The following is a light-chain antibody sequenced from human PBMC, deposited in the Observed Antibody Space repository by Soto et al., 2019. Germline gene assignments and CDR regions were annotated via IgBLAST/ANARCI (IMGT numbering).Light chain of an antibody. CDR3: RSYAGSNNFV. CDR1: SSDVGGYNY. V-gene: IGLV2-8*01. CDR2: EVS. J-gene: IGLJ1*01. Sequence: QSALTQPPSASGSPGQSVTISCTGTSSDVGGYNYVSWYQQHPGKAPKFMIYEVSKRPSGVPDRFSGSKSGTPASLTVSGLQAEDAADFYCRSYAGSNNFVFGTGTKVTVL.